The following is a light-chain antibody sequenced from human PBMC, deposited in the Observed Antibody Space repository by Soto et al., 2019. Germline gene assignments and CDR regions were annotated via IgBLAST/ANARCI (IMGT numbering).Light chain of an antibody. J-gene: IGLJ1*01. CDR1: ISDVGGYNY. V-gene: IGLV2-11*01. CDR3: CSYAGSYKQV. CDR2: DVS. Sequence: QSVLTQPRSVSGSPGQSVTISCTGTISDVGGYNYVSWYQQHPGKAPKLMIYDVSKRPSGVPDRFSGSKSGNTASLTISGLQAEDEADYYCCSYAGSYKQVLGTGTKVTVL.